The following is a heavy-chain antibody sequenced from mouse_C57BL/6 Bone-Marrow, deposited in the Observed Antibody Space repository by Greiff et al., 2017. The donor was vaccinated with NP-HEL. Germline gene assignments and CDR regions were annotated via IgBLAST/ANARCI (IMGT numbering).Heavy chain of an antibody. CDR3: ARPGYYGSTYWYFDV. CDR1: GYTFTSYW. D-gene: IGHD1-1*01. J-gene: IGHJ1*03. V-gene: IGHV1-59*01. CDR2: IDPSDSYP. Sequence: VQLQQPGAELVRPGTSVKLSCKASGYTFTSYWMHWVKQRPGQGLEWIGVIDPSDSYPNYNQKFKGKATLTVDTSSSTAYMQLSSLTSESSAVYYCARPGYYGSTYWYFDVWGTGTTVTVSS.